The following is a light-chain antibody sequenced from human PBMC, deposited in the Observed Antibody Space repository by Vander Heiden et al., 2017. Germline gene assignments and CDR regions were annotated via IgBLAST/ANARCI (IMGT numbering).Light chain of an antibody. Sequence: DIVMTQSPDSLAVSLGERATINCKSSQSVLYSSNNKNYLAWYQQKPGQPPKLLMYWASTRESGVPDRFSGSGSGTDFTLTISSLQAEDVAVYYCQHYYSTPYTFGQGTKLEIK. J-gene: IGKJ2*01. CDR3: QHYYSTPYT. V-gene: IGKV4-1*01. CDR2: WAS. CDR1: QSVLYSSNNKNY.